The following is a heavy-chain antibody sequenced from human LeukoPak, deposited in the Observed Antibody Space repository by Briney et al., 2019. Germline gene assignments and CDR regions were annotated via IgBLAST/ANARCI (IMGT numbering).Heavy chain of an antibody. D-gene: IGHD3-10*01. Sequence: ASVKVSCKASGCTFTGYYMHWVRQAPGQGLEWMGWINPNSGGTNYAQKFQGRVTMTRDTSISTAYMELSRLRSDDTAVYYCARDSRISGSGSYYGYWGQGTLVTVSS. V-gene: IGHV1-2*02. CDR1: GCTFTGYY. CDR3: ARDSRISGSGSYYGY. CDR2: INPNSGGT. J-gene: IGHJ4*02.